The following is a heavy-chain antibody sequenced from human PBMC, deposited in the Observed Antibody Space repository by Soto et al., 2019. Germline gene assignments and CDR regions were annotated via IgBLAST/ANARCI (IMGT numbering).Heavy chain of an antibody. D-gene: IGHD3-22*01. J-gene: IGHJ5*02. V-gene: IGHV4-30-4*01. CDR1: GGSISSGDYY. Sequence: SETLSLTCTVSGGSISSGDYYWSWIRQPPGKGLEWIGYIYYSGSTYYNPSLKSRVTISVDTSKNQFSLKLSSVTAADTAVYYCARIPYYYDSSGNRWGQGTLVTVSS. CDR2: IYYSGST. CDR3: ARIPYYYDSSGNR.